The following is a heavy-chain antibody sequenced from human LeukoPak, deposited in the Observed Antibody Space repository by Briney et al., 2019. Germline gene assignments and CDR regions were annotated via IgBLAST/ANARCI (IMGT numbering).Heavy chain of an antibody. J-gene: IGHJ5*02. Sequence: PSETLSLTCIVSGASNSRHYWSWIRQPPGKGLECIGYISASGRTNYRPALKSRVTISGDTSKNQFSLRLTSVTAADTAVYYCARHRENSYESSHMGFDPWGPGTLVTVSS. D-gene: IGHD3-22*01. CDR3: ARHRENSYESSHMGFDP. CDR1: GASNSRHY. V-gene: IGHV4-4*09. CDR2: ISASGRT.